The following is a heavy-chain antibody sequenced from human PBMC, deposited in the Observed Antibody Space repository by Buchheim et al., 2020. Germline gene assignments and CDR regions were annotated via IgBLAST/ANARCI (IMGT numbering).Heavy chain of an antibody. CDR1: GFTFGSYE. CDR3: ARGGYSSGYFYDY. CDR2: TSSSGSSI. D-gene: IGHD6-19*01. Sequence: EVQLVDSGGGLVQPGGSLRLSCVGSGFTFGSYEMNWVRQAPGKGLEWVSYTSSSGSSIYNTDSVKGRFTISRDNAKNSLYLQMSSLRAEDTAVYYCARGGYSSGYFYDYWGQGTL. V-gene: IGHV3-48*03. J-gene: IGHJ4*02.